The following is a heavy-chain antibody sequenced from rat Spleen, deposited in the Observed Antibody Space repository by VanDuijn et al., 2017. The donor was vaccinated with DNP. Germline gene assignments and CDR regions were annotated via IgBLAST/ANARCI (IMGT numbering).Heavy chain of an antibody. D-gene: IGHD1-11*01. CDR3: ARALRLINYGGYAY. CDR2: IWNNGGT. J-gene: IGHJ3*01. CDR1: GFSLTSNS. Sequence: QVQLKESGPGLVQPSQTLSLTCTVAGFSLTSNSVHWVRQPPGKGLEWMGVIWNNGGTRYNSVLKSRLSISKDTSKSQVFLKMTSVQTEDTAVYFCARALRLINYGGYAYWGQGTLVTVSS. V-gene: IGHV2-41*01.